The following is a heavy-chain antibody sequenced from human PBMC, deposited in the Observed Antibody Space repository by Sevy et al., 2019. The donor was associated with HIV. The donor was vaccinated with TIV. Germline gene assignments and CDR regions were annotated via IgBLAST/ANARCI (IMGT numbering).Heavy chain of an antibody. Sequence: SDTLSLTCTVSGGSIGSGNYFWSWIRQLPGKGLEWIGYIYSSGSTYYNPSLKSRLSMSVDTSKNQFSLKLSSVTAADTAVYYCASHTAVAGPFDSWGQGTLVTVSS. J-gene: IGHJ5*01. V-gene: IGHV4-31*03. CDR2: IYSSGST. CDR1: GGSIGSGNYF. CDR3: ASHTAVAGPFDS. D-gene: IGHD6-19*01.